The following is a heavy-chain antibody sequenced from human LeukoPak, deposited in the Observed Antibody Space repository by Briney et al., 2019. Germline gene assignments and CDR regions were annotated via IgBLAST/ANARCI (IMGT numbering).Heavy chain of an antibody. CDR2: ISANGGNT. J-gene: IGHJ4*02. CDR3: AKERASRLPFDY. CDR1: GFTFSNYG. Sequence: GGSLRLSCAASGFTFSNYGMNWVRQAPGKGLEWVTAISANGGNTYYADSVRGRFTISRDNSKDTLSLQMNSLRAEDTAVYHCAKERASRLPFDYWGQGTLVTVSS. D-gene: IGHD4-11*01. V-gene: IGHV3-23*01.